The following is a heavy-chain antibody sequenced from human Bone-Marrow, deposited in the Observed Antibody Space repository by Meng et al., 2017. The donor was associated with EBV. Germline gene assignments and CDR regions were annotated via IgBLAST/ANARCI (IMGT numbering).Heavy chain of an antibody. V-gene: IGHV1-69*06. CDR3: ARDRHITMVQGKRGFDY. CDR2: IIPIFGTA. D-gene: IGHD3-10*01. CDR1: GGTFSSYA. Sequence: VQLVQSGAEGQKPGSSVKVSCKASGGTFSSYAISWVRQAPGQGLEWMGGIIPIFGTANYAQKFQGRVTITADKSTSTAYMELSSLRSEDTAVYYCARDRHITMVQGKRGFDYWGQGTLVTVSS. J-gene: IGHJ4*02.